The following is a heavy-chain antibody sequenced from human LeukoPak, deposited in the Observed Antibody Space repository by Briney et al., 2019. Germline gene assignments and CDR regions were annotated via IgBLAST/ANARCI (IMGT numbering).Heavy chain of an antibody. CDR2: INHSGST. D-gene: IGHD2-2*01. CDR1: GGSFSGYY. J-gene: IGHJ4*02. CDR3: ATLGVVVPAASQFPFDY. Sequence: TSETLSLTCAVYGGSFSGYYWSWIRQPPGKGLEWIGEINHSGSTNYNPSLKSRVTISVDTSKNQFSLKLSSVTAADTAVYYCATLGVVVPAASQFPFDYWGQGTLVTVSS. V-gene: IGHV4-34*01.